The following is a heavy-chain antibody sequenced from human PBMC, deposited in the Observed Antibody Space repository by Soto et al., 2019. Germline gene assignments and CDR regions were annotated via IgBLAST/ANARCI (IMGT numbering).Heavy chain of an antibody. D-gene: IGHD3-3*01. CDR1: GFTVSSYS. Sequence: EVQLVESGGGLMQPGGSLRLSCIASGFTVSSYSMSWVRQAPGVGLQWVSFIYSGGSTYYADSVKGRFTISRDNSKNTLYLQLNSLRAEDTAMYYCARSFWSGYYRSPNYGLDVWGQGTTVTVSS. V-gene: IGHV3-53*01. CDR2: IYSGGST. CDR3: ARSFWSGYYRSPNYGLDV. J-gene: IGHJ6*02.